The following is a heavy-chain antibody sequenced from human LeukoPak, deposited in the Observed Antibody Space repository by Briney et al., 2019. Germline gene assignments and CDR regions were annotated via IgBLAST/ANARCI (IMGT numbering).Heavy chain of an antibody. V-gene: IGHV4-31*03. J-gene: IGHJ5*02. CDR2: INHSGST. Sequence: SQTLSLTCTVSGGSISSGGYYWSWIRQPPGKGLEWIGEINHSGSTNYNPSLKSRVTISVDTSKNQFSLKLSSVTAADTAVYYCAKRGSYGNWFDPWGQGTLVTVSS. CDR1: GGSISSGGYY. D-gene: IGHD1-26*01. CDR3: AKRGSYGNWFDP.